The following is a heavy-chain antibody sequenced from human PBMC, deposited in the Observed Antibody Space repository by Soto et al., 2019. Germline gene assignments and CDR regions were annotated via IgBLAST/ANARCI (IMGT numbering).Heavy chain of an antibody. CDR1: GVSISSSSYY. J-gene: IGHJ5*02. CDR2: IYYSGST. V-gene: IGHV4-39*01. Sequence: SETLSLTCTVSGVSISSSSYYWGWIRQPPGKGLEWIGSIYYSGSTYYNPSLKSRVTISVDTSKNQFSLKLSSVTAADTAVYYCATYYYDSSGYYYEQISWFDPWGQGTLVTVSS. CDR3: ATYYYDSSGYYYEQISWFDP. D-gene: IGHD3-22*01.